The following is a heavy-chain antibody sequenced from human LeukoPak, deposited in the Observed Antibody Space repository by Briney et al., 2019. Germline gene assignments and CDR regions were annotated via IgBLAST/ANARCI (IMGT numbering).Heavy chain of an antibody. Sequence: GGSLRLSCAASGFTFNNYAMSWVRQAPGKGLERVSAISASGGTTYYADSVKGRFTISRDNSENTLFLQMNSLRAEDTAVYYCAKEPREYCSSTSCPNWFDSWGQGTLVTVSS. CDR1: GFTFNNYA. J-gene: IGHJ5*01. D-gene: IGHD2-2*01. CDR2: ISASGGTT. V-gene: IGHV3-23*01. CDR3: AKEPREYCSSTSCPNWFDS.